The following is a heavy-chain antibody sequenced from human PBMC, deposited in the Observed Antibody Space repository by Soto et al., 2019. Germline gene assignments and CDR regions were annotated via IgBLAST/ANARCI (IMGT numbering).Heavy chain of an antibody. Sequence: SVKVSCKASGGTFSSYAISWVRQAPGQGLEWMGGIIPIFGTANYAQKFQGRVTITADESTSTAYMELSSLRSEDTAVYYCARDRCSGGSCYSINWFDPWGQGTLVTVSS. CDR1: GGTFSSYA. J-gene: IGHJ5*02. CDR3: ARDRCSGGSCYSINWFDP. CDR2: IIPIFGTA. V-gene: IGHV1-69*13. D-gene: IGHD2-15*01.